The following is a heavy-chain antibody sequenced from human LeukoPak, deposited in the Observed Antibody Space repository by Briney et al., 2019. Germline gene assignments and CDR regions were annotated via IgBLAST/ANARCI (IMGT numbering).Heavy chain of an antibody. CDR3: ARRKNSAWSTDAFDI. CDR2: IYYSGST. Sequence: PSETLSLTCTVSGGSINSYCWSWIRQPPGKGLEWVGYIYYSGSTSYNPSLKSRVTISVDTSKNQFTLKLNSVTAADTAVYYCARRKNSAWSTDAFDIWGQGTRLTVSS. CDR1: GGSINSYC. J-gene: IGHJ3*02. V-gene: IGHV4-59*08. D-gene: IGHD6-19*01.